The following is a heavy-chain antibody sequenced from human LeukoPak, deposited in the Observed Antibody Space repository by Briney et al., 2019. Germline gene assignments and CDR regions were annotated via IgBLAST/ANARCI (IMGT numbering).Heavy chain of an antibody. CDR2: IWSDGSNK. J-gene: IGHJ4*02. CDR3: ARRQSGTYSIDC. D-gene: IGHD1-26*01. V-gene: IGHV3-33*01. CDR1: GFSFSGYD. Sequence: PGGSLRLSCAASGFSFSGYDIHWVRQAPGKGLEWVALIWSDGSNKYYADSVQGRFTISRDNSNNTLSLQMNSLGAEDTAVYYCARRQSGTYSIDCWGQGTLVTVSP.